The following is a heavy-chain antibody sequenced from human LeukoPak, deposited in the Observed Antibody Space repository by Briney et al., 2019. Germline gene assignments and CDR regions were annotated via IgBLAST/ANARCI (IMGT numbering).Heavy chain of an antibody. CDR3: AKDIGSKDYYFDY. CDR1: GFTLSSYA. J-gene: IGHJ4*02. D-gene: IGHD4-11*01. Sequence: TGGSLGLSCAASGFTLSSYAMSWVRQAPGKGLEWVSAISGSGGSTYYADSVKGRFTISRDNSKNTLYLQMNSLRAEDTAVYYCAKDIGSKDYYFDYWGQGTLVTVSS. CDR2: ISGSGGST. V-gene: IGHV3-23*01.